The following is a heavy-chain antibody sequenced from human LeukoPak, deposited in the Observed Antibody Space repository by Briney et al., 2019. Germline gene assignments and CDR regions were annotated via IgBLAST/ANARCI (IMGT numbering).Heavy chain of an antibody. D-gene: IGHD5-12*01. J-gene: IGHJ5*02. Sequence: PSETLSLTCTVSGGSISSSSYYWGWIRQPPGTGLEWIGSIYYSGSTYYNPSLKSRVTISVDTSKNQFSLKLSSVTAADTAVYYCASGEGRWIAGKNWFDPWGQGTLVTVSS. CDR1: GGSISSSSYY. CDR2: IYYSGST. CDR3: ASGEGRWIAGKNWFDP. V-gene: IGHV4-39*07.